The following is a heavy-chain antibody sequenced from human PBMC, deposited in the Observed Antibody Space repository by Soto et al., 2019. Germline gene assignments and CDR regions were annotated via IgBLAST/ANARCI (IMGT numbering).Heavy chain of an antibody. CDR2: ISGSGGRS. D-gene: IGHD3-16*01. Sequence: EVQLLDSGGGLVQPGGSLRLSCAASGFTFSNYAMTWVRQGPGKGLEWVSGISGSGGRSYYAVSVKGRFTISRDNSKSTLYLQMNSLRAEDTAVYHCAKAYFVWSSEQPYYFDYWGQGTLVTVSS. CDR1: GFTFSNYA. V-gene: IGHV3-23*01. J-gene: IGHJ4*02. CDR3: AKAYFVWSSEQPYYFDY.